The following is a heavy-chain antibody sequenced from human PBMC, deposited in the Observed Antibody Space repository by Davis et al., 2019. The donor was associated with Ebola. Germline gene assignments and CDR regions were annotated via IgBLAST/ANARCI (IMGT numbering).Heavy chain of an antibody. D-gene: IGHD3-3*01. CDR1: GGSISSYY. CDR2: IYYSGST. J-gene: IGHJ5*02. CDR3: ARGGYDFWSGYYTNWFDP. V-gene: IGHV4-59*01. Sequence: GSLRLSCTVSGGSISSYYWSWIRQPPGKGLEWIGYIYYSGSTNYNPSLKSRVTISVDTSKNQFSLKLSLVTAADTAVYYCARGGYDFWSGYYTNWFDPWGQGTLVTVSS.